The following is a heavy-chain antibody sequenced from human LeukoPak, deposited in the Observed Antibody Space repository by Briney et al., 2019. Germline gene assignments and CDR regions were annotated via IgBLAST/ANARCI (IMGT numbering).Heavy chain of an antibody. Sequence: SETLSLTCTVSGGSISSSAYYWSWIRPHPGKGLEWIGYIYYSGTTYYNPSLKSRVTISVDTSKNQFSLNLNSVTAADTAVYYCARVDCTGGGCYSRFDYWGQGTLVTVSS. CDR1: GGSISSSAYY. CDR3: ARVDCTGGGCYSRFDY. D-gene: IGHD2-15*01. V-gene: IGHV4-30-4*08. J-gene: IGHJ4*02. CDR2: IYYSGTT.